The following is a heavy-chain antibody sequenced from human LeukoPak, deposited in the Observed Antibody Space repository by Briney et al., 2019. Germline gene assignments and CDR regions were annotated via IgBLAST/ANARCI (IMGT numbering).Heavy chain of an antibody. V-gene: IGHV3-21*01. CDR1: GFTFSRCT. D-gene: IGHD6-19*01. CDR3: ARDPDRYSSGWYFDP. J-gene: IGHJ5*02. CDR2: ISDTSTYI. Sequence: GAPLRLSCAASGFTFSRCTMNWVRQAPGKGLEWVSTISDTSTYIYYADSVKGRFTITRDNAKNSLYLQMTRLRAEDTAVYSSARDPDRYSSGWYFDPWGQGTLVTVSS.